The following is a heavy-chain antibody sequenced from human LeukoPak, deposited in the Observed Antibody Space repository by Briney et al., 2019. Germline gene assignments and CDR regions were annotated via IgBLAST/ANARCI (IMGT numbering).Heavy chain of an antibody. D-gene: IGHD2-15*01. CDR3: ARDRGYCSGGSCYSEYFDY. CDR1: GFTFSSYG. J-gene: IGHJ4*02. Sequence: GRSLRLSCAASGFTFSSYGMHWVRQAPGKGLEWVAVIWYDGSNKYYADSVKGRFTISRDNSKNTLYLQMNSLRAEDTAVYYCARDRGYCSGGSCYSEYFDYWGQGTLVTVSS. V-gene: IGHV3-33*01. CDR2: IWYDGSNK.